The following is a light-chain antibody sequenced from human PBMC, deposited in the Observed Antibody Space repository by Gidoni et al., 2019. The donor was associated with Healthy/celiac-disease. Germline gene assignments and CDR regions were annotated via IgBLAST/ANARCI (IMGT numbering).Light chain of an antibody. CDR1: SSDVGGYNY. Sequence: SALTQPVSVSGSPGQSIPISCTGTSSDVGGYNYVSWYQQHPGKAPKLMIYEVSNRPSGVSNRFSGSKSGNTASLTISGLQAEDEADYYCSSYTSSSTPWVFGGGTKLTVL. J-gene: IGLJ3*02. V-gene: IGLV2-14*01. CDR3: SSYTSSSTPWV. CDR2: EVS.